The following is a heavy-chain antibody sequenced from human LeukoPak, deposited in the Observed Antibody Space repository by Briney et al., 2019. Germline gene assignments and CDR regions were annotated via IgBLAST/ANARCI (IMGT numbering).Heavy chain of an antibody. CDR2: IYTSGST. D-gene: IGHD1-26*01. CDR3: AKSVGATLFDY. Sequence: SETLSLTCTVSGGSISSGSYYWSWIRQPAGKGLEWIGRIYTSGSTNYNPSLKSRVTISVDTSKNQFSLKLSSVTAADTAVYYCAKSVGATLFDYWGQGTLVTVSS. V-gene: IGHV4-61*02. J-gene: IGHJ4*02. CDR1: GGSISSGSYY.